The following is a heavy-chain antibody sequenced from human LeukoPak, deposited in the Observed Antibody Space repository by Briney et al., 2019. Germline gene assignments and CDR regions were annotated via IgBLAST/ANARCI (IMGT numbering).Heavy chain of an antibody. CDR2: INPSGGST. CDR3: ARHSLIGTTPFDY. CDR1: GYTFISYY. D-gene: IGHD1-20*01. J-gene: IGHJ4*02. V-gene: IGHV1-46*01. Sequence: ASVKVSCKASGYTFISYYIHWVRQAPGQGLEWMGVINPSGGSTAYAQQFQGRVTMTRDTSTSTVCMELSSLRSEDTAVYYCARHSLIGTTPFDYWGQGTLVTVSS.